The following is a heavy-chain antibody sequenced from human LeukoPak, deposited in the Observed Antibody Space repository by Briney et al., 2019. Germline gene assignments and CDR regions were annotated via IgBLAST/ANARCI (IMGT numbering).Heavy chain of an antibody. J-gene: IGHJ4*02. CDR3: AKDLSWWESREYYFDY. CDR2: IRYDGSNK. D-gene: IGHD1-26*01. V-gene: IGHV3-30*02. CDR1: GFTFSSYG. Sequence: GGSLRLSCAASGFTFSSYGMHWVRQAPGKGLEWVAFIRYDGSNKYYADSVKGRFTISRDNSKNTLYLQMNSLRAEDTAVYYCAKDLSWWESREYYFDYWGQGTLVTVSS.